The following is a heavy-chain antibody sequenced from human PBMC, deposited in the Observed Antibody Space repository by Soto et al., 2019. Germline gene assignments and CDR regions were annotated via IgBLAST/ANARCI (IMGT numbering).Heavy chain of an antibody. CDR1: GGSVSSNNAA. CDR3: ASSYSNYALIDYYYYGMDV. V-gene: IGHV6-1*01. CDR2: TYYRSTWND. D-gene: IGHD4-4*01. J-gene: IGHJ6*02. Sequence: PSQTLSLTCAISGGSVSSNNAAWTWIRQSPWRGLEWLGRTYYRSTWNDDYAVSLKGRITINPDTSKNQFSLQLNSVTPEDTAVYYCASSYSNYALIDYYYYGMDVWGQGTTVTVSS.